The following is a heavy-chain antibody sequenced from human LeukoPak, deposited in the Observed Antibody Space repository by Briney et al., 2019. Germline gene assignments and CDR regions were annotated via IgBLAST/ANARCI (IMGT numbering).Heavy chain of an antibody. J-gene: IGHJ4*02. CDR2: ISNDGGNK. Sequence: PGGSLRLSCAVAGFTFSNYGMHWVRQAPGKGLEWVAVISNDGGNKYSADSVKGRFTISRDNSKNTLYLQMNMLRPEDTAVYYCAKAETVTQRGYFDYWGQGTLVIVSS. CDR1: GFTFSNYG. CDR3: AKAETVTQRGYFDY. V-gene: IGHV3-30*18. D-gene: IGHD4-17*01.